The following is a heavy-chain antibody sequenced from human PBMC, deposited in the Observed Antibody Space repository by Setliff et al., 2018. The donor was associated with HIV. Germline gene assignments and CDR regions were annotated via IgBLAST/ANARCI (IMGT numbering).Heavy chain of an antibody. CDR3: ARASPSSSWFYFDF. CDR1: GGTFSLHY. D-gene: IGHD6-13*01. Sequence: PSETLSLTCTVSGGTFSLHYYTWIRQSPLRGLEWIGEINHSRGTRYNPSLESRVTMSLDSSRKQFSLRLISVTAADTAVYYCARASPSSSWFYFDFWGQGTLVTVSS. V-gene: IGHV4-34*01. J-gene: IGHJ4*02. CDR2: INHSRGT.